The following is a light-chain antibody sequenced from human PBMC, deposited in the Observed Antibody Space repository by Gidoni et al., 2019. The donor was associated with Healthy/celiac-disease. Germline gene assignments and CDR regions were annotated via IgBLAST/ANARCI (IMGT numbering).Light chain of an antibody. CDR3: QQYYSYPHT. J-gene: IGKJ1*01. CDR2: AAS. CDR1: QGISSY. Sequence: AIRMTQSPSSLSASTGDRVTIPCRASQGISSYLAWYQQKPGKAPKLLIYAASTLQSGVPSRFSGSGSGTDFTLTISCLQSEDFATYYCQQYYSYPHTFGQGTKVEIK. V-gene: IGKV1-8*01.